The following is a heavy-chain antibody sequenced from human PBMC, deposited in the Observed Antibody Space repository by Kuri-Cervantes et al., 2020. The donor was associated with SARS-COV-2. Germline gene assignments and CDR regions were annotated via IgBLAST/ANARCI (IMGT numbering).Heavy chain of an antibody. V-gene: IGHV3-64D*08. D-gene: IGHD1-7*01. CDR1: GFTFGSYS. CDR2: ISSNGGST. J-gene: IGHJ5*02. Sequence: GGSLRLSCAASGFTFGSYSMNWVRQAPGKGLEYVSAISSNGGSTYYADSVKGRFTISRDNSKNTLYLQMSSLRAEDTAVYYCVKDVAFAGTTFDPWGQGNLVTVSS. CDR3: VKDVAFAGTTFDP.